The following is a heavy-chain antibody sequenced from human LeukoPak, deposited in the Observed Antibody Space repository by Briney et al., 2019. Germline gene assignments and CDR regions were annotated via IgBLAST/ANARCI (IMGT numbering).Heavy chain of an antibody. CDR2: ISSNGAGT. CDR1: GFTFSSYV. V-gene: IGHV3-23*01. J-gene: IGHJ5*02. D-gene: IGHD2-2*01. Sequence: GGSLRLSYAASGFTFSSYVVSWGRQAPGKGLEWVSAISSNGAGTYYADSVKGRFTISRDNSKNTLYLQMNSLRAEDTAVYYCAKDVCSSTSCDVGSCGQGTLVTVSS. CDR3: AKDVCSSTSCDVGS.